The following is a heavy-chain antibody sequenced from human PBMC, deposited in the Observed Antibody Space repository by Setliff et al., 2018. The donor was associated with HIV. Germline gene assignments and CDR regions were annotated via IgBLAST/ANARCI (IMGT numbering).Heavy chain of an antibody. CDR1: GYTFTSYT. D-gene: IGHD6-13*01. J-gene: IGHJ4*02. Sequence: ASVKVSCKASGYTFTSYTINWVRQAPGQGLEWMGWISPNNGHTSYAQNLQGRVTMTTDTSTNTAYLELRSLTSDDTAVYYCSRDINSSLNSWGQGTLVTSPQ. CDR2: ISPNNGHT. CDR3: SRDINSSLNS. V-gene: IGHV1-18*01.